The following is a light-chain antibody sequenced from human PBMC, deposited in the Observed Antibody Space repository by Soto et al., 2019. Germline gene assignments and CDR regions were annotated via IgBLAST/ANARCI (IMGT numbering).Light chain of an antibody. Sequence: DIQMTQSPSSVSASVGDRVTITCRASQGISSWLAWYQQKPGKAPKLLIYKASTLKSGVPSRFSGSGSGTEFTLTIYSLQPDDFATYYCQQYNDYSWTFGQGTKVDIK. J-gene: IGKJ1*01. CDR2: KAS. V-gene: IGKV1-5*03. CDR1: QGISSW. CDR3: QQYNDYSWT.